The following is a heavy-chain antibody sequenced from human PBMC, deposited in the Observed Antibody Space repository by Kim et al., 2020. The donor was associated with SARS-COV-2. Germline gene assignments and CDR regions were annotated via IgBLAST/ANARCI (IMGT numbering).Heavy chain of an antibody. CDR1: GFPFTTYW. CDR3: ATGLPHAYEI. J-gene: IGHJ3*02. Sequence: GGSLRLSCAASGFPFTTYWMHWVRQAPGTGLVWVARGKGDGIITIYADSVNGRFTISRDNDRKMVYLQMNSLRAEDTALYVCATGLPHAYEIWGQGTMVTVSS. V-gene: IGHV3-74*01. D-gene: IGHD2-21*02. CDR2: GKGDGIIT.